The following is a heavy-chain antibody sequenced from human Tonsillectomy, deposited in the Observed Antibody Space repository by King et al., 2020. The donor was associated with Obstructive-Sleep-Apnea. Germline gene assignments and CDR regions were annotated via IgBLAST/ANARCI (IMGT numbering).Heavy chain of an antibody. V-gene: IGHV3-30*04. CDR2: ISYDGSNK. CDR3: ARDLYYDSSGSRFDY. J-gene: IGHJ4*02. Sequence: VQLVESGGGVVQPGRSLRLSCAASGFTFSSYAMHWVRQAPGKGLGWVAVISYDGSNKYYPDSVKGRFTISRDNSKNTLYLQMNSLRAEDTAVYYCARDLYYDSSGSRFDYWGQGTLVTVSS. CDR1: GFTFSSYA. D-gene: IGHD3-22*01.